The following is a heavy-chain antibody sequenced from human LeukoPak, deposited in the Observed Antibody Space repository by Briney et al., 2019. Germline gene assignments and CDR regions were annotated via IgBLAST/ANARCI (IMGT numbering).Heavy chain of an antibody. V-gene: IGHV4-39*01. CDR3: ARTLYDFWSGYHDY. D-gene: IGHD3-3*01. CDR1: GGSISSSSYY. Sequence: PSETLSLTCTVSGGSISSSSYYWGWIRQPPEKGLEWIGSIYYSGSTYYNPSLKSRVTISVDTSKNQFSLKLSSVTAADTAVYYCARTLYDFWSGYHDYWGQGTLVTVSS. J-gene: IGHJ4*02. CDR2: IYYSGST.